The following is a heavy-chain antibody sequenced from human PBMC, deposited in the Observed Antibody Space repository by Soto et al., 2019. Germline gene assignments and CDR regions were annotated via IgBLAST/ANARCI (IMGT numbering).Heavy chain of an antibody. CDR1: GFTFTRYG. D-gene: IGHD4-4*01. CDR3: ARDGIVTGMDV. V-gene: IGHV3-7*01. Sequence: GSLRVSCAASGFTFTRYGMPGVRQAPGKGLEWVANIKQDGSEKYYVDSVKGRFTISRDNAKKSLYLQMNSLIAEDTAVSYCARDGIVTGMDVWGQGTRV. J-gene: IGHJ6*02. CDR2: IKQDGSEK.